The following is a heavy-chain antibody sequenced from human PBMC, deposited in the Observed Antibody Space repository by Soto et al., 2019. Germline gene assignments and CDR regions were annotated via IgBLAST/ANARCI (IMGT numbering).Heavy chain of an antibody. CDR3: ARSLATGWCDY. J-gene: IGHJ4*02. CDR1: GGSISSGGYS. CDR2: IYHSGST. Sequence: QLQLQESGSGLVQPSQTLSLTCAVSGGSISSGGYSWSWIRPPPGKGLEWIGYIYHSGSTYYNPSLKSRVTISVVRSKNQLDLKLSPVTAGYTAVYSCARSLATGWCDYWGQGTLVIVSS. V-gene: IGHV4-30-2*01. D-gene: IGHD6-19*01.